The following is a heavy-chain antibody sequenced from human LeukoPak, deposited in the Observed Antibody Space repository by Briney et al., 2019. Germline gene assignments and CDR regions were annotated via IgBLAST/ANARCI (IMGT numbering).Heavy chain of an antibody. Sequence: SETLSLTCTVSGGSISSSSYYWGWIRQPPGMGLEWIGSIYYSGSAYYNPSLKSRVTISVDTSKNQFSLKLSSVTAADTAVYYCVKDRGGSYAFDYWGQGTLVTVSS. V-gene: IGHV4-39*02. CDR3: VKDRGGSYAFDY. J-gene: IGHJ4*02. CDR1: GGSISSSSYY. CDR2: IYYSGSA. D-gene: IGHD1-26*01.